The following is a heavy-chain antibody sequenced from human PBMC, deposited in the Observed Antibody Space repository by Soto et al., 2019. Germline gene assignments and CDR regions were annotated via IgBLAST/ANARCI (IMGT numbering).Heavy chain of an antibody. J-gene: IGHJ4*02. CDR1: GFTFSSYA. D-gene: IGHD3-10*01. CDR3: ATDYIRLADY. CDR2: IRSDGGGT. Sequence: EVQLLESGGGLVQPGGSLRLSCAASGFTFSSYAMTWVRQAPGKGLEWVSAIRSDGGGTYYADSVKGRFTISRDNSKNTLYLQMNSLRAEDTALYYCATDYIRLADYWGQGSLVTVSS. V-gene: IGHV3-23*01.